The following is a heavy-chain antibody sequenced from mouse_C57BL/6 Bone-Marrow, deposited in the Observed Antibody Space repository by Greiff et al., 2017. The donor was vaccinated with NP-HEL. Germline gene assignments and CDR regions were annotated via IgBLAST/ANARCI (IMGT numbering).Heavy chain of an antibody. CDR2: IWSGGST. Sequence: VMLVESGPGLVQPSQSLSITCTVSGFSLTSYGVHWVRQSPGKGLEWLGVIWSGGSTDYNAAFISRLSISKDNSKSQVFFKMNSLQADDTAIYYCARNGNYVERSDYWGQGTTLTVSS. CDR3: ARNGNYVERSDY. CDR1: GFSLTSYG. J-gene: IGHJ2*01. V-gene: IGHV2-2*01. D-gene: IGHD2-1*01.